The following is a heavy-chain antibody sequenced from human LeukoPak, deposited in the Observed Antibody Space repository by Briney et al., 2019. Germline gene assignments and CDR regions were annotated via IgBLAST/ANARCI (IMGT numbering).Heavy chain of an antibody. CDR3: AKDSGGRVTMVRGVTTDFDC. J-gene: IGHJ4*02. D-gene: IGHD3-10*01. V-gene: IGHV3-43*01. CDR1: GFTFDDYA. CDR2: ISWDGGST. Sequence: GGSLRLSCAASGFTFDDYAMHWVRQAPGKGLEWDSLISWDGGSTYYADSVKGRFTISRDNSKNSLYLQMNSLRTEDTALYYCAKDSGGRVTMVRGVTTDFDCWGQGTLVTVSS.